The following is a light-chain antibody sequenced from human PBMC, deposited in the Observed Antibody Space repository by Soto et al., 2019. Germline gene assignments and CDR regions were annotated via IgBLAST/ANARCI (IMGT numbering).Light chain of an antibody. V-gene: IGLV2-23*01. CDR3: SSYAGSNTLVV. CDR1: SNDIGTYNL. CDR2: EGS. J-gene: IGLJ2*01. Sequence: QSVLTQPVSLSGSPGQAITISCSGTSNDIGTYNLVSWYQQHPGKAPKLIIFEGSRLPSGVSSRFSGSKSGNTASLTISGLRPEDQADYYCSSYAGSNTLVVFGGGTKVTVL.